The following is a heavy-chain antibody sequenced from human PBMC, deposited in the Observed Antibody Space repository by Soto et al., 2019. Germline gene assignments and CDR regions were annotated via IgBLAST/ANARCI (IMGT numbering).Heavy chain of an antibody. CDR3: ARGGLLWFGELLFTENWFDP. D-gene: IGHD3-10*01. J-gene: IGHJ5*02. Sequence: GASVKVSCKASGYTYPGYYMHWVRQAPGHARAWMGWINPNSGGTNYAQKFQGRVTMTRDTSISTAYMELSRLRSDDTAVYYCARGGLLWFGELLFTENWFDPWGQGTLVTVSS. CDR2: INPNSGGT. V-gene: IGHV1-2*02. CDR1: GYTYPGYY.